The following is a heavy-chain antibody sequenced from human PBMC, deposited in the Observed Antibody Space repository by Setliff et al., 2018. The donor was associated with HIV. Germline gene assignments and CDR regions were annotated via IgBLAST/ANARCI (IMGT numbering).Heavy chain of an antibody. CDR3: ARDPITGTGLGDY. V-gene: IGHV1-2*02. Sequence: ASVKVSCKASGYTFIGYHMHWVRQAPGQGLEWMGWINPNSGGTKYAQKFQGRVTMTRDTSISTAYMELSRLRSDDTAVYYCARDPITGTGLGDYWGQGTLVTVSS. CDR2: INPNSGGT. J-gene: IGHJ4*02. CDR1: GYTFIGYH. D-gene: IGHD1-20*01.